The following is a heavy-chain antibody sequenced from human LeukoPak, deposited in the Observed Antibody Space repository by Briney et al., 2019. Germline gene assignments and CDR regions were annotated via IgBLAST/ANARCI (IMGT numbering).Heavy chain of an antibody. J-gene: IGHJ6*03. CDR2: INSDGSST. Sequence: PGGSLRLSCAASGFTFSSYWMHWVRQAPGKGLVWVSRINSDGSSTSYADSVKGRFTISSDNAKNKLYLQMNSLRAEDTAVYYCSKTRTYYYDSSGPESGYYHYMDVWGKGTTVTVSS. CDR1: GFTFSSYW. CDR3: SKTRTYYYDSSGPESGYYHYMDV. D-gene: IGHD3-22*01. V-gene: IGHV3-74*01.